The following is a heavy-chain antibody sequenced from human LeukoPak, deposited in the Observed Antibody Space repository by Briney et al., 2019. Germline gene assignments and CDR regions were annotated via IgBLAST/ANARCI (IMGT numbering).Heavy chain of an antibody. V-gene: IGHV4-59*01. J-gene: IGHJ4*02. CDR1: GDFLSNLF. D-gene: IGHD3-16*01. Sequence: PSETLSLTCTVSGDFLSNLFWSWLRPPPGKGLEWIGYIHYTGGTDYNPSLQSRVTISLDTSKNQFSLRLSSVTAADTAFYYCAREGPLGKYYDYWGQGTLVTVSS. CDR2: IHYTGGT. CDR3: AREGPLGKYYDY.